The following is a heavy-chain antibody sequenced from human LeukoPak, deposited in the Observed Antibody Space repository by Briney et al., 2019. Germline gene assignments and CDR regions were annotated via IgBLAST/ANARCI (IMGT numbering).Heavy chain of an antibody. CDR3: ARFEYSSSSSGIY. V-gene: IGHV4-39*07. Sequence: PSETLSLTCTVSGDSISSSSYYWGWIRQPPGKGLEWIGSIYYSGSTYYNPSLKSRVTISVDTSKNQFSLKLSSVTAADTAVYYCARFEYSSSSSGIYWGQGTLVTVSS. CDR1: GDSISSSSYY. J-gene: IGHJ4*02. CDR2: IYYSGST. D-gene: IGHD6-6*01.